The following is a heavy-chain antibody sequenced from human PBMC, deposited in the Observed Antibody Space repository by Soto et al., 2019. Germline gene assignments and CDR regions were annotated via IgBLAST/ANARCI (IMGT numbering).Heavy chain of an antibody. CDR2: IHHSGRT. CDR3: ARGQYCSGGSCYSEPSPY. Sequence: KTSETLSLTCTVSGDSITSGGYLWTWIRQPPGQGLEWLGHIHHSGRTYYSPSLKSRVTISMDGSNNRFSLRLTSVTAADTAVYYFARGQYCSGGSCYSEPSPYWGQGTPVTVSS. J-gene: IGHJ4*02. V-gene: IGHV4-30-2*01. CDR1: GDSITSGGYL. D-gene: IGHD2-15*01.